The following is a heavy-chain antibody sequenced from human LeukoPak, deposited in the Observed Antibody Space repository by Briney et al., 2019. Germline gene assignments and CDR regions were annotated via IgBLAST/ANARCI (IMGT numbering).Heavy chain of an antibody. CDR1: GGSFSGYY. D-gene: IGHD6-13*01. CDR3: ARLHPYSSSWGSHNWFDP. J-gene: IGHJ5*02. CDR2: INHSGST. V-gene: IGHV4-34*01. Sequence: PSETLSLTCAVYGGSFSGYYWSWIRQPPGKGLEWIGEINHSGSTNYNPSLKSRVTISVDTSKNQFSLKLSSVTAADTAVYYCARLHPYSSSWGSHNWFDPWGQGTLVTVSP.